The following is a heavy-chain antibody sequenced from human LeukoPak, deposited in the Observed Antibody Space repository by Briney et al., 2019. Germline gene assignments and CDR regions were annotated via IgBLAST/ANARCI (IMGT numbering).Heavy chain of an antibody. J-gene: IGHJ3*02. V-gene: IGHV1-18*01. CDR2: ISAYNGNT. Sequence: ASVKVSCKASGYTFTSYGISWVRQAPGQGLEWMGWISAYNGNTNYAQKLQGRVTMTTNTSTSTAYMELRRLRSDDTAVYYCARAQESLDDFWSGYFKTGAFDIWGQGTMVTVSS. CDR1: GYTFTSYG. D-gene: IGHD3-3*01. CDR3: ARAQESLDDFWSGYFKTGAFDI.